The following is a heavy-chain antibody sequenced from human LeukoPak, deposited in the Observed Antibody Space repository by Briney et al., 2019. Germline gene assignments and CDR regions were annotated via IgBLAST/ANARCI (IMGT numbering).Heavy chain of an antibody. D-gene: IGHD6-19*01. CDR1: GGSFSGYY. J-gene: IGHJ4*02. CDR3: ARGRSSGWNWRYFDY. Sequence: SETLSLTCAVYGGSFSGYYWSWIRQPPGKGLEWIGETNHSGSTNYNPSLKSRVTISVDTSKNQFSLKLSSVTAADTAVYYCARGRSSGWNWRYFDYWGQGTLVTVSS. V-gene: IGHV4-34*01. CDR2: TNHSGST.